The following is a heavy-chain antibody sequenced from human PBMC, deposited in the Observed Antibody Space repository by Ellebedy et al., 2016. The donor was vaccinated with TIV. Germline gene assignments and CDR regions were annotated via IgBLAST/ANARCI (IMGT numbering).Heavy chain of an antibody. D-gene: IGHD3-16*02. V-gene: IGHV4-39*01. J-gene: IGHJ3*02. Sequence: SETLSLXXTVSGGSITATGPYWGWIRQPPGKGLEWIGSIYYSKKNYYNSSLKTRLTISVDTSKNQFSLNLTSVTAADTAVYYCARSVGSSGAFDIWGQGRMVTVSS. CDR3: ARSVGSSGAFDI. CDR1: GGSITATGPY. CDR2: IYYSKKN.